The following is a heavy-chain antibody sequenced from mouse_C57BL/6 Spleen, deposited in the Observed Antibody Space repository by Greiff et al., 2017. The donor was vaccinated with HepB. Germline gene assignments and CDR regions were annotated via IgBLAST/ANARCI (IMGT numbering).Heavy chain of an antibody. J-gene: IGHJ3*01. CDR1: GYSFTSYT. Sequence: VQLQQSGAELARPGASVKMSCKASGYSFTSYTMHWVKQRPGQGLEWIGYINPSSGYTKYNQKFKDKATLTADKSSSTAYMQLSSLTSEDSAVYYCAREGGRAAWFAYWGQGTLVTVSA. D-gene: IGHD3-3*01. CDR2: INPSSGYT. CDR3: AREGGRAAWFAY. V-gene: IGHV1-4*01.